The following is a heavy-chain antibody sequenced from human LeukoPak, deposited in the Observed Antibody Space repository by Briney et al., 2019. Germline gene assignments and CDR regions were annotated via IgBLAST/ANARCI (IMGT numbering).Heavy chain of an antibody. D-gene: IGHD6-13*01. CDR1: GGSFSGYY. CDR2: INHSGST. CDR3: ARRRGGHWPYSSSRSYYYYGMDV. J-gene: IGHJ6*02. Sequence: SETLSLTCAVYGGSFSGYYWSWIRQPPGKGLEWIGEINHSGSTNYNPSLKSRVTIPVDTSKNQFSLKLSSVTAADTAVYYCARRRGGHWPYSSSRSYYYYGMDVWGQGTTVTVSS. V-gene: IGHV4-34*01.